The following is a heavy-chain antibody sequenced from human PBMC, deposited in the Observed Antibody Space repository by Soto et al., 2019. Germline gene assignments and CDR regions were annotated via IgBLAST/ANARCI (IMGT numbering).Heavy chain of an antibody. V-gene: IGHV1-8*01. Sequence: ASVKVSCKASGYTFTSYDINWVRQATGQGLEWMGWMNPNSGNTGYAQKFQGRVTMTRNTSISTAYMELGSLRSEDTAVYYCARDPSTGNSGYDDMDVWGKGTTVTVSS. CDR3: ARDPSTGNSGYDDMDV. D-gene: IGHD5-12*01. CDR1: GYTFTSYD. CDR2: MNPNSGNT. J-gene: IGHJ6*03.